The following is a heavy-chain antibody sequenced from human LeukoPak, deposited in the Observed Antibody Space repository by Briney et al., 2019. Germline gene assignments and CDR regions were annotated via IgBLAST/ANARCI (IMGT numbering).Heavy chain of an antibody. CDR2: ISSSGSTI. CDR3: ARDGSSWYGMDV. V-gene: IGHV3-48*03. J-gene: IGHJ6*04. D-gene: IGHD6-13*01. CDR1: GFILSSYE. Sequence: GGSLRLSCAASGFILSSYEMNWVRQAPGKGLEWVSYISSSGSTIYYADSVKGRFTISRDNAKNSLYLQMNSLRAEDTAVYYCARDGSSWYGMDVWGKGTTVTVSS.